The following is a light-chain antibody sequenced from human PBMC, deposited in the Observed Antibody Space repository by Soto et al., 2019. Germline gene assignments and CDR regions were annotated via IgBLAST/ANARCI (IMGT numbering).Light chain of an antibody. Sequence: QSVLTQPRSVSGSPGQSVTISCTGTNSDVGGYNYVSWYQQHPGKAPKLMIYDVNKRPSGVPDRFSGSKSGSTASLTISGLQSEDEADYFCCSYAGTYTYVFATGTKV. J-gene: IGLJ1*01. CDR3: CSYAGTYTYV. V-gene: IGLV2-11*01. CDR1: NSDVGGYNY. CDR2: DVN.